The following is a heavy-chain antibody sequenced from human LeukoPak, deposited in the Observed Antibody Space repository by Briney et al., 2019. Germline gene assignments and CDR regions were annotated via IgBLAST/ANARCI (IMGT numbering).Heavy chain of an antibody. D-gene: IGHD3-10*01. CDR3: ARAIYGSGSYYAFDI. J-gene: IGHJ3*02. V-gene: IGHV3-43*02. CDR1: GLTFDDKE. Sequence: GGSLRQSCAASGLTFDDKEMHWVRQAPGKGLEWVSLISGDGGSTYYADSVKGRFTISRDNSKNSLYLQMNSLRAEDTALYYCARAIYGSGSYYAFDIWGQGTMVTVSS. CDR2: ISGDGGST.